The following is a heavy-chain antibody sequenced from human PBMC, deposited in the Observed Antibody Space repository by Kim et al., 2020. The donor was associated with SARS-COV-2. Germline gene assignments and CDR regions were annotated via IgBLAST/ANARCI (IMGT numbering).Heavy chain of an antibody. CDR3: ARVGGLDGDYEENWFDP. V-gene: IGHV1-69*04. D-gene: IGHD4-17*01. J-gene: IGHJ5*02. Sequence: LQGRVTITADKSTSTAYMELSSLRSEDTAVYYCARVGGLDGDYEENWFDPWGQGTLVTVSS.